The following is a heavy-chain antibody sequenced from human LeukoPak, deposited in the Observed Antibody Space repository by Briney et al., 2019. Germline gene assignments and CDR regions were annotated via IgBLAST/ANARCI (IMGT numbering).Heavy chain of an antibody. D-gene: IGHD2-21*01. CDR3: ARVAGNCGGDCYRLLY. J-gene: IGHJ4*02. CDR2: MNSNSGNT. Sequence: ASVKVSRKASGYTFTTYDINWVRQATGQGLEWLGWMNSNSGNTGYAQKFQGRVTMTRNISITTAYMELSNLRSDDTAVYYCARVAGNCGGDCYRLLYWGQGTLVTVSS. V-gene: IGHV1-8*01. CDR1: GYTFTTYD.